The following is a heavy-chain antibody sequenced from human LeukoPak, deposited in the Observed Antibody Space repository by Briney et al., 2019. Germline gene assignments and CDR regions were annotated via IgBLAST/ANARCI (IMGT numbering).Heavy chain of an antibody. CDR3: ARVADYSGTSMFYFDY. D-gene: IGHD4-11*01. J-gene: IGHJ4*02. CDR2: IIPLFGTT. Sequence: ASVKVSCKTSGGTFSNYGITWVRQAPGQGLEWMGGIIPLFGTTDYSQNFQGRVTITADKSTSTVYMEIRNLRSEDTAVYYCARVADYSGTSMFYFDYWGQGTLDTVSS. V-gene: IGHV1-69*06. CDR1: GGTFSNYG.